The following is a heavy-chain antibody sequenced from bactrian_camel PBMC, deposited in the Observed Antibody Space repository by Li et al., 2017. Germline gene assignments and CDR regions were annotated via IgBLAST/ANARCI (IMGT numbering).Heavy chain of an antibody. Sequence: HVQLVESGGGSVQTGGSLRLSCVVSGHSRGSNCVGWYRLPPGRAPAEREGIAAIRRSGGETWYAGSVKGRFTISQDSARKTLYLQMNDLKPEDTAMYYCAADRDVNVPPSLVLDSRRYNYWGQGTQVTVS. CDR3: AADRDVNVPPSLVLDSRRYNY. CDR1: GHSRGSNC. CDR2: IRRSGGET. V-gene: IGHV3-3*01. J-gene: IGHJ4*01.